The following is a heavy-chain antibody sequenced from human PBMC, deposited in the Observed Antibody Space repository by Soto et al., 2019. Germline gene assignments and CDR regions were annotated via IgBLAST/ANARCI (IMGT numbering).Heavy chain of an antibody. D-gene: IGHD3-10*01. CDR3: ARDNRDYYGPVPRADAFDI. Sequence: GGSLRLSCAASGFTFSSYAMSWVRQAPGKGLEWVSDISSSSSTIYYADSVKGRFTISRDNAKNSLYLQMSSLRAEDTAVYYCARDNRDYYGPVPRADAFDIWGQGTMVTVSS. J-gene: IGHJ3*02. CDR1: GFTFSSYA. V-gene: IGHV3-48*01. CDR2: ISSSSSTI.